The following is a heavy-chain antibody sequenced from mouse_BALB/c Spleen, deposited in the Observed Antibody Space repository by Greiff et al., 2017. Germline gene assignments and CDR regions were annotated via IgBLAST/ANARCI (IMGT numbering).Heavy chain of an antibody. D-gene: IGHD2-1*01. J-gene: IGHJ4*01. CDR2: IDTSDSYT. CDR3: ARYGNSYAMDY. CDR1: GYTFTDYW. Sequence: QVQLKQPGAELVMPGASVKMSCKASGYTFTDYWMHWVKQRPGQGLEWIGAIDTSDSYTSYNQKFKGKATLTVDESSSTAYMQLSSLTSEDSAVYYCARYGNSYAMDYWGQGTSVTVSS. V-gene: IGHV1-69*01.